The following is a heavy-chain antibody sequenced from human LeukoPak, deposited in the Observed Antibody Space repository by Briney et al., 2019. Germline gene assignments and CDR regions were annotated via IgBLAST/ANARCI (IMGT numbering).Heavy chain of an antibody. CDR1: GYTFTSYD. CDR3: ARGRGYGYFLDDPFDY. D-gene: IGHD5-12*01. V-gene: IGHV1-8*01. CDR2: MNPNSGNT. Sequence: ASVKVSCKASGYTFTSYDINWVRQANGQGLEWMGWMNPNSGNTGYAQKFQGRVTMTRNTSISTAYMELSSLRSEDTAVYYCARGRGYGYFLDDPFDYWGQGTLVTVSS. J-gene: IGHJ4*02.